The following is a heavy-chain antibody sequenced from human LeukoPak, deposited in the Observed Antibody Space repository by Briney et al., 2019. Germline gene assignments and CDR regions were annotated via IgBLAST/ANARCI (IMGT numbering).Heavy chain of an antibody. D-gene: IGHD3-10*01. CDR3: ARAPAYYYGSGSHVDY. V-gene: IGHV3-21*01. CDR2: ISSSSSYI. Sequence: GGSLRLSCAASGFTFSSYSMNWVRQAPGKGLEWVSSISSSSSYIYYADSVKGRFTISRDNPKNSLYLQMNSLRAEDTAVYYCARAPAYYYGSGSHVDYWGQGTLVTVSS. J-gene: IGHJ4*02. CDR1: GFTFSSYS.